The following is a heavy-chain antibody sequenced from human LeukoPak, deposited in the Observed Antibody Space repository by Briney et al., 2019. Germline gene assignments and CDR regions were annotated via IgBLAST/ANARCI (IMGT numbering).Heavy chain of an antibody. CDR2: INPILGIA. CDR1: GSTFSSYT. V-gene: IGHV1-69*02. J-gene: IGHJ4*02. D-gene: IGHD6-13*01. CDR3: ARGPGIAAAGTHYFDY. Sequence: SVKVSCKASGSTFSSYTISWVRQAPGQGIEWTGRINPILGIANYAQKFKGRVTITADKSTSTAYMELSSLRSEDTAVYYCARGPGIAAAGTHYFDYWGQGTLVTVSS.